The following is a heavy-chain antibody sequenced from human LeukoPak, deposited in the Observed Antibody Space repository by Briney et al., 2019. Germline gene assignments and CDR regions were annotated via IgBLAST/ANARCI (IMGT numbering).Heavy chain of an antibody. CDR2: INLNSGGT. CDR3: ARGSRYCSSTSCYTTAYYYYYYYMDV. CDR1: GYTFTGYY. J-gene: IGHJ6*03. D-gene: IGHD2-2*02. V-gene: IGHV1-2*02. Sequence: ASVTVSCKASGYTFTGYYMHWVRQAPGQGLEWMGWINLNSGGTNYAQKFQGRVTMSRDTSISTAYMELSRLRSDDTAVYYCARGSRYCSSTSCYTTAYYYYYYYMDVWGKGTTVTVSS.